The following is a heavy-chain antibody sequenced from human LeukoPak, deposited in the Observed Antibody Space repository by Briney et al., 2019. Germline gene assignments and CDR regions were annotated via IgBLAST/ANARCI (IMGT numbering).Heavy chain of an antibody. CDR2: ISSSSSYI. CDR1: GFTFSSYS. CDR3: ARGWYSSSSHIDY. D-gene: IGHD6-6*01. V-gene: IGHV3-21*01. J-gene: IGHJ4*02. Sequence: GGSLRLSCAASGFTFSSYSMNWARQAPGKGLEWVSSISSSSSYIYYADSVKGRFTISRDNAKNSLYLQMNSLRAEDTAVYYCARGWYSSSSHIDYWSQGTLVTVSS.